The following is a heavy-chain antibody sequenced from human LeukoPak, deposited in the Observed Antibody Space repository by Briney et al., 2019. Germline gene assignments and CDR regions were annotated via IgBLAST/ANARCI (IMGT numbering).Heavy chain of an antibody. CDR3: ARGKTLPSTMGDNYFHH. D-gene: IGHD3-16*01. J-gene: IGHJ1*01. CDR2: FYASGTT. V-gene: IGHV4-4*07. Sequence: SETLSLTCTVSSDSISGYYWSWIRQPAGKGLEWIGRFYASGTTNYNPSLKSRVTMSLDTSKNQFSLKLRSVTAADTAVYYCARGKTLPSTMGDNYFHHWGQGTLVTVSS. CDR1: SDSISGYY.